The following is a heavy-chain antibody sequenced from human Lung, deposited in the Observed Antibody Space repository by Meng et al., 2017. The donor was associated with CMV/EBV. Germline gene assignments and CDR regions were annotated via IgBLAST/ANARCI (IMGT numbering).Heavy chain of an antibody. CDR1: GVTFRNYY. CDR2: INSDGSST. J-gene: IGHJ4*02. V-gene: IGHV3-74*01. CDR3: ASSEYSNRVDF. D-gene: IGHD4-11*01. Sequence: LSLTXAVTGVTFRNYYMHWVRQAPGKGLVWVSRINSDGSSTHYADSVKGRFSISRDNAKNTLHLQVNSLRAEDTAVYYCASSEYSNRVDFWGRGTLVTVSS.